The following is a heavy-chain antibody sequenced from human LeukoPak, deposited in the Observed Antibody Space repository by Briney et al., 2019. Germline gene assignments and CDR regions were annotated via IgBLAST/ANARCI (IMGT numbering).Heavy chain of an antibody. CDR2: INHSGST. CDR3: ARVLVVRGVIGPQAWSWIDQYYYYGMDV. Sequence: SETLSLTCAVYGGSFSGYYCSWIRQPPGKGLEWIGEINHSGSTNYNPSLKSRVTISVDTSKNQFSLKLSSVTAADTAVYYCARVLVVRGVIGPQAWSWIDQYYYYGMDVWGQGTTVTVSS. CDR1: GGSFSGYY. J-gene: IGHJ6*02. V-gene: IGHV4-34*01. D-gene: IGHD3-10*01.